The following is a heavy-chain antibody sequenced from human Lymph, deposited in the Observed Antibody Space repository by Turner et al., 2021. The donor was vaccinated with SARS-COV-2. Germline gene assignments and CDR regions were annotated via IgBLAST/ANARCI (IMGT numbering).Heavy chain of an antibody. CDR2: IKQDGSEK. Sequence: EVQLVESGGGLVQPGGSLRLSCAASGFTFSYYWTSWVRQAPGKGLEWVANIKQDGSEKYYVDSVKGRFTISRDNAKNSLFLQMNSLRAEDTAVYYCARMGSSSWYFDYWGQGTLVTVSS. CDR3: ARMGSSSWYFDY. CDR1: GFTFSYYW. V-gene: IGHV3-7*01. J-gene: IGHJ4*02. D-gene: IGHD1-26*01.